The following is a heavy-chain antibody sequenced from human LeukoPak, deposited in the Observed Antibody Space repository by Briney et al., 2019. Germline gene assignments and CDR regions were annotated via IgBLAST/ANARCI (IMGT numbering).Heavy chain of an antibody. CDR3: AKDPFISIAARRTEERLIDY. J-gene: IGHJ4*02. D-gene: IGHD6-6*01. V-gene: IGHV3-23*01. CDR2: ISGSGGST. CDR1: GFTFSSYA. Sequence: GGSLRLSCAASGFTFSSYAMSWVRQAPGKGLEWVSAISGSGGSTYYADSVKGRFTISRDNSKNTLYLQMNSLRAEDTAVYYCAKDPFISIAARRTEERLIDYWGQGTLVTVSS.